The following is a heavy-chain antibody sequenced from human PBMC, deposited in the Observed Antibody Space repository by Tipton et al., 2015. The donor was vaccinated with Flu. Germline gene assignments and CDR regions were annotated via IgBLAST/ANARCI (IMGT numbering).Heavy chain of an antibody. CDR3: ARLTFNGPGRPPAGTETLSYSGMDV. D-gene: IGHD1-14*01. V-gene: IGHV5-51*01. Sequence: VQLVQSGAEVRKPGESLKISCEGSGYTFSDYWIGWVRQMPGKGLEWMGIVYAGDSYARYSPSFQGQVTMSADKSVSTAYLQWSSLRAADSARYYCARLTFNGPGRPPAGTETLSYSGMDVWGQGTTVTVSS. CDR1: GYTFSDYW. CDR2: VYAGDSYA. J-gene: IGHJ6*02.